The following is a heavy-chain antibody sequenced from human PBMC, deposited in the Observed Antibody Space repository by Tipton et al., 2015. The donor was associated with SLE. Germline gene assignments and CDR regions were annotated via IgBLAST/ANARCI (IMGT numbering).Heavy chain of an antibody. D-gene: IGHD1-1*01. V-gene: IGHV4-39*07. CDR1: GGSISGSSYY. J-gene: IGHJ6*03. CDR3: ARGGLGYSYYYYMDV. Sequence: TLSLTCTVSGGSISGSSYYWGWIRQPPGEGLEWIGSISYSGRTYYNPSLKSRVTISVDTSKNQFSLKLSSVTAADTAVYYCARGGLGYSYYYYMDVWGKGTTVTVSS. CDR2: ISYSGRT.